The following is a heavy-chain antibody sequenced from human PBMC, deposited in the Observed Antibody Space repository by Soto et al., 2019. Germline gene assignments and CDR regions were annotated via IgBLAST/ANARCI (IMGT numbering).Heavy chain of an antibody. J-gene: IGHJ5*02. Sequence: PGGSLRLSCVASGFKFDYYWMHWVRQAPGEGLMWVSRLQTDGSHPDYAASVKGRFTISRDNAKNTLYLQMNNLRAEDTALYYCAKGIVGATINWFDPWGQGTLVTSPQ. CDR3: AKGIVGATINWFDP. D-gene: IGHD1-26*01. V-gene: IGHV3-74*01. CDR2: LQTDGSHP. CDR1: GFKFDYYW.